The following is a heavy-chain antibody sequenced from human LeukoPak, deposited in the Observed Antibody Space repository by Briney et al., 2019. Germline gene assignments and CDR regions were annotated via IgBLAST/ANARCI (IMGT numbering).Heavy chain of an antibody. D-gene: IGHD3-9*01. CDR3: ATDQRYAFDY. CDR2: IRTTAEGANYA. Sequence: GGSLRLSCATSGFTFTDYPMNWVRQAPGKGLEWVSNIRTTAEGANYAYYADSVKGRVTISRDDAKNTLYLHMNSLRDDDTAVYYCATDQRYAFDYWGQGILVTVSS. V-gene: IGHV3-48*02. CDR1: GFTFTDYP. J-gene: IGHJ4*02.